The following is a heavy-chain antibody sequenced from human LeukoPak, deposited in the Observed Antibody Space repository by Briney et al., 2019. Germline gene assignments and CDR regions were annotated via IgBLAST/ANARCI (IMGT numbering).Heavy chain of an antibody. J-gene: IGHJ4*02. CDR2: IYYSGST. D-gene: IGHD4-23*01. CDR3: ARDGGGNRNFDY. V-gene: IGHV4-59*01. Sequence: PSETLSLTCTVSGGSISSYYWSWIRQPPGKGLEWIGYIYYSGSTNYNPSLKSRVTISVDTSKNQFSLKLSSVTAADTAVYYCARDGGGNRNFDYWGQGTLVTVSS. CDR1: GGSISSYY.